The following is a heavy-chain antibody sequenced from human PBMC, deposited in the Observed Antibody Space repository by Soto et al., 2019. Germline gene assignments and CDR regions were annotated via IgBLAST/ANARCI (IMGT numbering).Heavy chain of an antibody. CDR3: AKGTDIVGDTTEAFDI. CDR1: GFTFDDYA. CDR2: ISWNSGSI. Sequence: PGGSLRLSCAASGFTFDDYAMHWGRQAPGKGLEWVSGISWNSGSIGYADSVKGRFTISRDNAKNSLYLQMNSLRAEDTALYYCAKGTDIVGDTTEAFDIWGQGTMVTVSS. V-gene: IGHV3-9*01. D-gene: IGHD1-26*01. J-gene: IGHJ3*02.